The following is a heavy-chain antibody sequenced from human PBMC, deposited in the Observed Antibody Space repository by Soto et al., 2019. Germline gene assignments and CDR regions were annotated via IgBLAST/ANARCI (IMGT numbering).Heavy chain of an antibody. D-gene: IGHD1-7*01. Sequence: GGSLRLSCAASGFTFSSYSMNWVRQAPGKGLEWVSSISSSSSSYIYYADSVKGRFTISRDNAKNSLYLQMNSLRAEDTAVYYCARWDNWNYRTNGMDVWGQGTTVTVSS. J-gene: IGHJ6*02. CDR3: ARWDNWNYRTNGMDV. CDR2: ISSSSSSYI. CDR1: GFTFSSYS. V-gene: IGHV3-21*01.